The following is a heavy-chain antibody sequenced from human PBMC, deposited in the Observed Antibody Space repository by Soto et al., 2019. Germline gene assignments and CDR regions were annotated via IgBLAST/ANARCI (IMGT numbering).Heavy chain of an antibody. J-gene: IGHJ4*02. CDR1: GYTLFAYV. CDR3: ARELNTDSSAFYSFAY. V-gene: IGHV1-18*01. D-gene: IGHD3-22*01. CDR2: VSVNYERT. Sequence: ASVKFSCKTAGYTLFAYVLAWLRHAPGQRPEWMGWVSVNYERTNYAHNFQGRVTMTTDRSTTTTYMELRSLTSDDTAVYYCARELNTDSSAFYSFAYWGQGTLVTVSS.